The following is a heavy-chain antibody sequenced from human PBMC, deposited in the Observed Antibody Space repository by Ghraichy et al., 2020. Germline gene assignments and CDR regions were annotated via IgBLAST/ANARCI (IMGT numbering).Heavy chain of an antibody. CDR2: ISAYNGNT. J-gene: IGHJ4*02. D-gene: IGHD2-15*01. CDR1: GYTFTSYG. CDR3: ARGGRGYCSGGSCYDY. Sequence: ASVKVSCKASGYTFTSYGISWVRQAPGQGLEWMGWISAYNGNTNYAQKLQGRVTMTTDTSTSTAYMELRSLRSDDTAVYYCARGGRGYCSGGSCYDYWGQGTLVTVSS. V-gene: IGHV1-18*01.